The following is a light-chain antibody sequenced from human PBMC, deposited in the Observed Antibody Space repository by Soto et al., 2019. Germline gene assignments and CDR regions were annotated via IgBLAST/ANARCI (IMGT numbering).Light chain of an antibody. V-gene: IGLV1-44*01. CDR3: ATWDDSLNAWV. J-gene: IGLJ3*02. CDR1: SSNVGSNS. CDR2: SND. Sequence: QPVLTQPPSVSATPGQRVTISCSGSSSNVGSNSVQWYQQFPGTAPKLLIYSNDKRPSGVPDRFSGSKSGTSASLAISGLQSDDEADYYCATWDDSLNAWVFGGGTKLTVL.